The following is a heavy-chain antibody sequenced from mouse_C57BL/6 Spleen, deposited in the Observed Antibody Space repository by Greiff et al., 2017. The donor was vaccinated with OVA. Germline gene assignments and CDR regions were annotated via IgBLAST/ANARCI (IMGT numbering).Heavy chain of an antibody. D-gene: IGHD1-1*01. J-gene: IGHJ2*01. CDR1: GFSLTSYG. V-gene: IGHV2-2*01. CDR2: IWSGGST. Sequence: VKLQQSGPGLVQPSQSLSITCTVSGFSLTSYGVHWVRQSPGKGLEWLGVIWSGGSTDYNAAFISRLSISKDNSKSQVFFKMNSLQADDTAIYYCARNYRDYYGSSYYFDYWGQGTTLTVSS. CDR3: ARNYRDYYGSSYYFDY.